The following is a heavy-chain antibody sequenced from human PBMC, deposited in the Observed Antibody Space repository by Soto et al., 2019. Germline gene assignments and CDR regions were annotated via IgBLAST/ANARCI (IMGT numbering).Heavy chain of an antibody. CDR3: ARDALLVPYGDYVQRNYYYYMDV. D-gene: IGHD4-17*01. CDR2: INPSGGST. V-gene: IGHV1-46*03. Sequence: ASVKVSCKASGYTFTSYYMHWVRQAPGQGLEWMGIINPSGGSTSYAQKFQGRVTMTRDTSTSTVYMELSSLRSEDTAVYYCARDALLVPYGDYVQRNYYYYMDVWGKGTTVTVSS. CDR1: GYTFTSYY. J-gene: IGHJ6*03.